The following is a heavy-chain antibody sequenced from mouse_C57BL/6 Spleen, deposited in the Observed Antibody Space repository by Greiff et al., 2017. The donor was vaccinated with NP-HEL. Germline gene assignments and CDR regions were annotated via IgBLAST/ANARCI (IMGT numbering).Heavy chain of an antibody. CDR3: ARYHDYYFDY. CDR1: GYTFTSYW. V-gene: IGHV1-50*01. CDR2: IDPSDSYT. J-gene: IGHJ2*01. Sequence: QVQLQQPGAELVKPGASVKLSCKASGYTFTSYWMQWVKQRPGQGLEWIGEIDPSDSYTNYNQKFKGKATLTVDTSSSTAYMQLSSLTSEDSAVYYCARYHDYYFDYWGQGTTRTVAS. D-gene: IGHD2-4*01.